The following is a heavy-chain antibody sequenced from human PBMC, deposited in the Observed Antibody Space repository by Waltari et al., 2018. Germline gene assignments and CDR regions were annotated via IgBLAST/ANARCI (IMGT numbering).Heavy chain of an antibody. Sequence: EVELVQSGAEVKKPGATVKISCKASGYTFMDYFMHWVQQAPGKGLEWMGRIVPEEGETVYSEKFQGRVTITADTSTDTAYMELSSLTSGDTAVYYCAPLPGGSGQTFDYWGQGTLVTVSS. V-gene: IGHV1-69-2*01. D-gene: IGHD3-10*01. CDR1: GYTFMDYF. CDR3: APLPGGSGQTFDY. J-gene: IGHJ4*02. CDR2: IVPEEGET.